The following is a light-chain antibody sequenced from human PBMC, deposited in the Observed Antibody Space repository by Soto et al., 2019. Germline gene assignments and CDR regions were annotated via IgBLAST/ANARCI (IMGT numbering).Light chain of an antibody. V-gene: IGKV1-39*01. J-gene: IGKJ2*01. CDR3: QQSYSSLIYT. CDR1: QSINRN. Sequence: DIQMTQSPSSLSASVGDRVTITYRASQSINRNLNWYQQKPGKAPKLLIYAASNLQSGVPPRFGGSGSGTDSTLAISSLQPEDFATYYCQQSYSSLIYTFDQGTNLEI. CDR2: AAS.